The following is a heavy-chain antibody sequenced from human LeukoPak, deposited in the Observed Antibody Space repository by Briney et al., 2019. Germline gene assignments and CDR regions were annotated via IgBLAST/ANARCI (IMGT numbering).Heavy chain of an antibody. CDR2: FSGSGGST. CDR3: AKESVQAAPLYGVDG. Sequence: GGSRGLSCQAPGFTFGSMAISWFRKPPGKGLDGVSTFSGSGGSTYYADSLKGRFTISRDNSKNTLYLQMNSPRVEDTALYYCAKESVQAAPLYGVDGWGQGTQVTVSS. V-gene: IGHV3-23*01. J-gene: IGHJ4*02. CDR1: GFTFGSMA. D-gene: IGHD2-2*01.